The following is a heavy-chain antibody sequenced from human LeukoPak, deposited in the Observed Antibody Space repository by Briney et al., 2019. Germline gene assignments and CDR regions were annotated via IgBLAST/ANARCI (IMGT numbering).Heavy chain of an antibody. D-gene: IGHD3-9*01. CDR2: ISSSSSYI. Sequence: GGSLRLSCAASGFTFSSYSMNWVRQAPGKGLEWVSSISSSSSYIYYADSVKGRFTISRDNAKNSLYLQMNSLRAEDTAVYYCARDRLRYDILTGYYSYCGQGTLVTVSS. CDR1: GFTFSSYS. CDR3: ARDRLRYDILTGYYSY. V-gene: IGHV3-21*01. J-gene: IGHJ4*02.